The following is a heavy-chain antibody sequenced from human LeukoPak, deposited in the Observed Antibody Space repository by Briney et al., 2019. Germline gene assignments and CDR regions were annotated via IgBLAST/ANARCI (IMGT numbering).Heavy chain of an antibody. CDR2: ICYSGST. Sequence: SETLSLTCTVSGGSISGTTYCWGWICQPPGKGLEWIGSICYSGSTFYNPSRKIRVTLSVDTSKNQFSLKLSSVTAADTALYSCARTENYLPEHWFDPWGQGTLVTVSS. D-gene: IGHD5-24*01. CDR3: ARTENYLPEHWFDP. J-gene: IGHJ5*02. CDR1: GGSISGTTYC. V-gene: IGHV4-39*01.